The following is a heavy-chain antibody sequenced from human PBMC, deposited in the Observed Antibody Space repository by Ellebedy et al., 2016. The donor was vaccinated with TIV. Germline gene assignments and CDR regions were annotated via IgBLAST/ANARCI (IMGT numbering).Heavy chain of an antibody. V-gene: IGHV1-69*10. D-gene: IGHD3-10*01. CDR3: ASDTMVRGTHSWFDP. CDR2: IIPILGIA. J-gene: IGHJ5*02. Sequence: ASVKVSCKASGYTFTTYGVSWVRQAPGQGLEWMGGIIPILGIANYAQKFQGRVTITADKSTSTAYMELSSLRSEDTAVYYCASDTMVRGTHSWFDPWGQGTLVTVSS. CDR1: GYTFTTYG.